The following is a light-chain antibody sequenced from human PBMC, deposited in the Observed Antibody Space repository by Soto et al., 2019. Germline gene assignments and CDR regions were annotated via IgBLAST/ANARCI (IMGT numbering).Light chain of an antibody. V-gene: IGKV1-5*01. Sequence: DIQMTQSPSTLSASVGDRVTITCRASQSISSWLAWYQQKPGKAPKLMIYDASSLESGVPSRFSGSGSDTEFSLTISSLQTDGFATYYCQQYNSYRWTFGQGTKVEIK. CDR2: DAS. CDR3: QQYNSYRWT. J-gene: IGKJ1*01. CDR1: QSISSW.